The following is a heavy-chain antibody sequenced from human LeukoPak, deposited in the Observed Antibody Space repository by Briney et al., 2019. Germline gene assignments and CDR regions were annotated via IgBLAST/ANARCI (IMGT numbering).Heavy chain of an antibody. CDR1: GFTFSSYG. D-gene: IGHD7-27*01. CDR2: ISSRGDVI. V-gene: IGHV3-48*03. J-gene: IGHJ4*02. Sequence: PGGSLRLSCAASGFTFSSYGMTWGRQAPGKGLEWVSHISSRGDVISYEDSVKGRFIISRDDAESSLYLQMNSLRVEDTAVYYCARDEDGDQEFDYWGQGTLVTVSS. CDR3: ARDEDGDQEFDY.